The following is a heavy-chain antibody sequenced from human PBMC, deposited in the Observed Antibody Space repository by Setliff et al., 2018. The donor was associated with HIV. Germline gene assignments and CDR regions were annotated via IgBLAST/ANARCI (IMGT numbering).Heavy chain of an antibody. Sequence: LRLSCAASGFTFNTYAMSWVRQAPGKGLEWVSVISGSGASTFYADSVKGRFTISRDNSKSTLYLQMNGLRVEDTAVYYCAKDGISGGAYPPYYFDYWGHGTLVTVS. CDR3: AKDGISGGAYPPYYFDY. V-gene: IGHV3-23*01. CDR1: GFTFNTYA. D-gene: IGHD2-15*01. CDR2: ISGSGAST. J-gene: IGHJ4*01.